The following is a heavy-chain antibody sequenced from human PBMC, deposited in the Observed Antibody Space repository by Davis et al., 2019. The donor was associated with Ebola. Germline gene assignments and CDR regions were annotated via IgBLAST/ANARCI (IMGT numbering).Heavy chain of an antibody. CDR3: ARADYYGSGSYHFDY. Sequence: GESLKISCKGSGYSFTSYWIAWVRQMPGKGLECMGIIYPGDSETRYSPSFQGHVTISGDKSISTAYLQWSSLKASDTAMYYCARADYYGSGSYHFDYWGQGTLVTVSS. V-gene: IGHV5-51*01. J-gene: IGHJ4*02. D-gene: IGHD3-10*01. CDR2: IYPGDSET. CDR1: GYSFTSYW.